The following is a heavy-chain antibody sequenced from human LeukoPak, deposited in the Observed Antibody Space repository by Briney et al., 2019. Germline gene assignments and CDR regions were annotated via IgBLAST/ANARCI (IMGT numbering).Heavy chain of an antibody. CDR3: ARGGAIKNYYYYYMDV. D-gene: IGHD5-12*01. CDR1: GYTYTSYG. Sequence: ASVKVSCKASGYTYTSYGISWVRQAPGQGLEWMGWISAYNGNTNYAQKLQGRVTMTTDTSTSTAYMELRSLRSDDTAVYYCARGGAIKNYYYYYMDVWGKGTTVTVSS. J-gene: IGHJ6*03. V-gene: IGHV1-18*01. CDR2: ISAYNGNT.